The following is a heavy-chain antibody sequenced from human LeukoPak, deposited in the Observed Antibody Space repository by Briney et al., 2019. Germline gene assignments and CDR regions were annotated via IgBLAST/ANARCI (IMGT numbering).Heavy chain of an antibody. V-gene: IGHV3-66*01. CDR3: ARTRTYSYDSSGHYPTHFDY. CDR1: GFIVSSNY. D-gene: IGHD3-22*01. Sequence: GGPMRLSCAASGFIVSSNYMSWGRQAPGKGLEWVSVIYSGGTTYYADSVKGRFTISRDNRKNTLYLQMNSLRAEDTAVYYCARTRTYSYDSSGHYPTHFDYWGPGTLASVSS. CDR2: IYSGGTT. J-gene: IGHJ4*01.